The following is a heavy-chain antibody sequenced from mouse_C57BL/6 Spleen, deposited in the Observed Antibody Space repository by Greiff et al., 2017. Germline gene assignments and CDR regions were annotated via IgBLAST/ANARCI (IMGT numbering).Heavy chain of an antibody. D-gene: IGHD2-3*01. Sequence: QVQLQQPGAELVKPGASVKLSCKASGYTFTSYWMHWVKQRPGQGLEWIGMIHPNSGSTNYNEKFKSKATLTVDKSSSTAYMQLSSLTSEDSAVYYCAREIYDGYSVFLYYAMDYWGQGTSVTVSS. CDR3: AREIYDGYSVFLYYAMDY. CDR1: GYTFTSYW. J-gene: IGHJ4*01. CDR2: IHPNSGST. V-gene: IGHV1-64*01.